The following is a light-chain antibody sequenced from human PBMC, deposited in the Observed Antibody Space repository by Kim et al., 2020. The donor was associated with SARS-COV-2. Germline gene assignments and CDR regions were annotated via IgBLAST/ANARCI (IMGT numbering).Light chain of an antibody. CDR1: SSDVGGYNY. CDR2: DVG. Sequence: GQSITIPCTGTSSDVGGYNYVSWYQQHPGKAPKLMIYDVGNRPSGVSNRFSGSKSGNTASLTISGLQAEDEADYYCSSYTSSSTRVFGGGTQLTVL. J-gene: IGLJ3*02. CDR3: SSYTSSSTRV. V-gene: IGLV2-14*03.